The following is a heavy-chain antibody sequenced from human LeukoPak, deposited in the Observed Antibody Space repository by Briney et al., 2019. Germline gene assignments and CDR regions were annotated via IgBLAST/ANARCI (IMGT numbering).Heavy chain of an antibody. CDR3: ASRIAVAGNIDY. D-gene: IGHD6-19*01. CDR1: GGSITNYY. CDR2: IHYSGST. V-gene: IGHV4-59*01. J-gene: IGHJ4*02. Sequence: SETLSLTCTVSGGSITNYYWTWIRQPPGKGLEWIGYIHYSGSTNYNPSLKSRVTISVDTSKNQFSLKLSSVTAADTAVYYCASRIAVAGNIDYWGQGTLVTVSS.